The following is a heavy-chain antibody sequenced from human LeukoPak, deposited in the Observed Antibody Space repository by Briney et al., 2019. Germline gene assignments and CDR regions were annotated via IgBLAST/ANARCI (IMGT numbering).Heavy chain of an antibody. J-gene: IGHJ2*01. D-gene: IGHD4-23*01. Sequence: SETLSLTCAVYGGSFSGYYWSWIRQPPGKGLEWIGEINHSGSTNYNPSLKSRVTISVDTSKNQFSLKLSSVTAADTAVYYCARTTVVKRKSRNRYFDLWGRGTLVTVSS. V-gene: IGHV4-34*01. CDR3: ARTTVVKRKSRNRYFDL. CDR2: INHSGST. CDR1: GGSFSGYY.